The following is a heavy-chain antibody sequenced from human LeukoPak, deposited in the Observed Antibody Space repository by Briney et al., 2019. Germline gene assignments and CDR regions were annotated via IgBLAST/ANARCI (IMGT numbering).Heavy chain of an antibody. Sequence: NPSETLSLTCTVSGGSISSSSYYWGWIRQPPGKGLEWIGSIYYSGSTCYNPSLKSRVTISVDASKNQFSLKLSSVTAADTAVYYCARHRDGSGSYYPPGAFDYWGQGTLVTVSS. CDR3: ARHRDGSGSYYPPGAFDY. CDR1: GGSISSSSYY. CDR2: IYYSGST. V-gene: IGHV4-39*01. D-gene: IGHD3-10*01. J-gene: IGHJ4*02.